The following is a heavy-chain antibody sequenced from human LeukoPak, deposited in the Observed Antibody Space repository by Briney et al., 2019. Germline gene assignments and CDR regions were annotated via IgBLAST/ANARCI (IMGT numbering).Heavy chain of an antibody. CDR3: ARQSFIAGDNWNYVLNGDDALDI. D-gene: IGHD1-7*01. CDR1: GYTFSRYG. J-gene: IGHJ3*02. V-gene: IGHV1-18*01. Sequence: ASVKVSCKASGYTFSRYGITWVRQAPGQGLEWMGWITAYDGNTNFAQNFQARVTMTTDTSTNTAYMELRSLRSDDTAVYYCARQSFIAGDNWNYVLNGDDALDIWGRGTMVTVSS. CDR2: ITAYDGNT.